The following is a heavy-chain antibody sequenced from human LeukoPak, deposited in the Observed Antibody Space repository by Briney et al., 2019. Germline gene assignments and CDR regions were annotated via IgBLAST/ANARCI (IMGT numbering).Heavy chain of an antibody. CDR1: GFTFRNYA. D-gene: IGHD2-21*02. V-gene: IGHV3-23*01. CDR2: ISGGGGDT. Sequence: PGRSLRLSCAAYGFTFRNYAMHWVRQAPGKGLEWVSAISGGGGDTYYADSVKGRFTISRDNSRNTLYLQMNSLRAVDTAFYYCAKEAGDWPHNWFDPWGRGTLVTVSS. CDR3: AKEAGDWPHNWFDP. J-gene: IGHJ5*02.